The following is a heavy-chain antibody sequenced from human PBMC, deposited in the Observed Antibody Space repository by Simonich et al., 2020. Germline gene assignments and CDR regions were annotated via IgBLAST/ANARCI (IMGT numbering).Heavy chain of an antibody. Sequence: VQLVESGGGLVKPGGALRLSCAASGFTFSSYCMNWGRQAPGQGLEWVSSNSSSSSYQYYADSVKGRFTISRDNAKNSLYLQMNSLRAEDTAVYYCARARGDSSSWYFDYWGQGTLVTVSS. CDR2: NSSSSSYQ. V-gene: IGHV3-21*01. J-gene: IGHJ4*02. CDR3: ARARGDSSSWYFDY. CDR1: GFTFSSYC. D-gene: IGHD6-13*01.